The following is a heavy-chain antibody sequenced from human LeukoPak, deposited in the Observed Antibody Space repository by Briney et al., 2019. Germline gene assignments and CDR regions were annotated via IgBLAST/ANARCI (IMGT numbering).Heavy chain of an antibody. CDR1: GFKFFTFA. V-gene: IGHV3-30*07. CDR2: ISYDGSNK. CDR3: ASNRPLDY. D-gene: IGHD2/OR15-2a*01. Sequence: GGSLRLSCEASGFKFFTFAMHWVRRAPGKGLEWVAIISYDGSNKYYGDSVKGRFTISRDNSKNTLYLQMSSLRAEDTAVYYCASNRPLDYWGQGTLVTVSS. J-gene: IGHJ4*02.